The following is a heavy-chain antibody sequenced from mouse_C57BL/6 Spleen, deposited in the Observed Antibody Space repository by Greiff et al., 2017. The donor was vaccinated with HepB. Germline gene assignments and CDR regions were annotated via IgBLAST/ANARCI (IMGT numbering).Heavy chain of an antibody. CDR3: ARGGYGGAMDY. Sequence: VQLQESGAELVKPGASVKISCKASGYAFSSYWMNWVKQRPGKGLEWIGQIYPVDGDTNYNGKFKGKATLTADKSSSTAYMQLSSLTSEDSAVYFWARGGYGGAMDYWGQGTSVTVSS. V-gene: IGHV1-80*01. CDR2: IYPVDGDT. CDR1: GYAFSSYW. D-gene: IGHD1-1*01. J-gene: IGHJ4*01.